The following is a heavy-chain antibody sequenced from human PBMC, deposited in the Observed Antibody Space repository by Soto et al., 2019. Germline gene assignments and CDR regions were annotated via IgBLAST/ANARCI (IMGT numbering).Heavy chain of an antibody. CDR1: GGSFSGYY. D-gene: IGHD6-6*01. CDR3: ARGIQIAARDDYYGMDV. J-gene: IGHJ6*02. CDR2: INHSGST. Sequence: SETLSLTCAVYGGSFSGYYWSWIRQPPGKGLEWIGEINHSGSTNYNPSLKSRVTISVDTSKNQFSLKLSSVTAADTAVYYCARGIQIAARDDYYGMDVWGQGTTVTSP. V-gene: IGHV4-34*01.